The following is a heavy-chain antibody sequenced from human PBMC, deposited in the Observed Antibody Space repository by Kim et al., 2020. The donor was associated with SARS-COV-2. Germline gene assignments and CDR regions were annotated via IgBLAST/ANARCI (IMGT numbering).Heavy chain of an antibody. CDR2: ISYDGSNK. D-gene: IGHD4-17*01. CDR1: GFTFSSYA. Sequence: GGSLRRSCAASGFTFSSYAMHWVRQAPGKGLEWVAVISYDGSNKYYADSVKGRFTISRDNSKNTLYLQMNSLRAEDTAVYYCARDSGLDYGDYVGDLRYYYGMDVWGQGTTVTVSS. J-gene: IGHJ6*02. V-gene: IGHV3-30-3*01. CDR3: ARDSGLDYGDYVGDLRYYYGMDV.